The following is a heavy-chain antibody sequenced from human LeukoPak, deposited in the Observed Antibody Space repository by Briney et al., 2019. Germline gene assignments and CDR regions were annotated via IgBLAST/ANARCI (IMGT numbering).Heavy chain of an antibody. CDR2: IRYDGSNK. CDR3: AKVPCSSPSCYADFFDS. V-gene: IGHV3-30*02. Sequence: GGSRRLSWAAAGFTFSSYCMHWVRQAPGKGLEWVAFIRYDGSNKYYADSGKGRFSISRDNSKTTLYMQMNSLRAEGTAVYSCAKVPCSSPSCYADFFDSWGQGTPVTVSS. D-gene: IGHD2-2*01. J-gene: IGHJ4*02. CDR1: GFTFSSYC.